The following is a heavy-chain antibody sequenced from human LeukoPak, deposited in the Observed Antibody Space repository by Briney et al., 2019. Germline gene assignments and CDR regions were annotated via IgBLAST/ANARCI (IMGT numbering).Heavy chain of an antibody. CDR1: GGTFSSYA. J-gene: IGHJ4*02. Sequence: SVKVSCKASGGTFSSYAISWVRQAPGQGLEWMGGIIPIFGTANYAQKFQGRVTITTDESTSTAYMELSSLRSEDTAVYYCASTAYILRYFDWLHPRPFDYWGQGTLVTVSS. CDR3: ASTAYILRYFDWLHPRPFDY. CDR2: IIPIFGTA. V-gene: IGHV1-69*05. D-gene: IGHD3-9*01.